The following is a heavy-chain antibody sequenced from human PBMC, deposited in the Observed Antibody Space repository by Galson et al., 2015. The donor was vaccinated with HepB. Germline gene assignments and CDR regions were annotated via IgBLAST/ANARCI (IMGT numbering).Heavy chain of an antibody. CDR3: AREYHDILTGYYNSFDY. V-gene: IGHV7-4-1*02. CDR2: INTNTGNP. CDR1: GGTFTSYA. Sequence: SCKASGGTFTSYAMNWVRQAPGQGLEWMGWINTNTGNPTYAQGFTGRFVFSLDTSVSTAYLQISSLKAEDTAVYYCAREYHDILTGYYNSFDYWGQGTLVTVSS. D-gene: IGHD3-9*01. J-gene: IGHJ4*02.